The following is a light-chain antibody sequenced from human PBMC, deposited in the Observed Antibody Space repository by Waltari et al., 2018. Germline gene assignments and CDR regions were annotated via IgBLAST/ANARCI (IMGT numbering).Light chain of an antibody. CDR2: EVS. J-gene: IGLJ2*01. V-gene: IGLV2-23*02. Sequence: QSALTQPASVSGSPGQSITISCTGTSSDVGSYNLVSWYQQHPGKAPKLMIYEVSKRPSGVAKRFSGSKSGNTASLTISGLQAEDEADYYCCSYAGSSPHVVFGGGTKLTVL. CDR1: SSDVGSYNL. CDR3: CSYAGSSPHVV.